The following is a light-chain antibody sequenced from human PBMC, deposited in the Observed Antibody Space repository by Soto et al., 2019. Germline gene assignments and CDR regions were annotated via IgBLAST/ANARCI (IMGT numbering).Light chain of an antibody. V-gene: IGKV3-15*01. CDR1: QGVTTN. J-gene: IGKJ5*01. CDR2: DVS. Sequence: IVMTQSPPTLSVTQGEKATLSCRAGQGVTTNFAWYQQKSGQSPRLLIYDVSTRATGVPARFSGTGSETDFTLTISGLQSDDSAVYFCQQYNNWPFSSGQRARPEI. CDR3: QQYNNWPFS.